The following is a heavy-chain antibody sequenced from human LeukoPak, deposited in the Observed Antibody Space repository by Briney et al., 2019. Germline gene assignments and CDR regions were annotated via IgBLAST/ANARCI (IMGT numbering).Heavy chain of an antibody. Sequence: GGSLRLSCAASGFTVSSNYMSWVRQAPGKGLEWVSVIYSGGTTYYADSVKGRFTISRDNSKNTVYLQMNSLRAEDTAVYYCARDSGSYPTYYYYGMDVWGQGTTVTVSS. CDR2: IYSGGTT. V-gene: IGHV3-53*01. J-gene: IGHJ6*02. CDR1: GFTVSSNY. CDR3: ARDSGSYPTYYYYGMDV. D-gene: IGHD3-16*02.